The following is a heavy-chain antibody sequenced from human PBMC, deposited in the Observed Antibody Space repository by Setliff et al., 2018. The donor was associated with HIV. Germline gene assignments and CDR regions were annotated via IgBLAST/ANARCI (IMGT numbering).Heavy chain of an antibody. V-gene: IGHV4-30-2*01. CDR1: GGSMRSSGYS. D-gene: IGHD3-22*01. J-gene: IGHJ4*02. CDR3: ARAPGAYYYDSSGYPIGIRFDY. CDR2: IYYNGNA. Sequence: PSETLSLTCAVSGGSMRSSGYSWTWIRQAPGKGLEWVGYIYYNGNACYNPSLKSRVTISVDRSKNQFSLKLSSVTAADTAVYYCARAPGAYYYDSSGYPIGIRFDYWGQGTLVTVSS.